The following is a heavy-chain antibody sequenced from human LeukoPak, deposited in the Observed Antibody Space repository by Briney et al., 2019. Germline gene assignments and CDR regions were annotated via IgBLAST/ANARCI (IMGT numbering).Heavy chain of an antibody. J-gene: IGHJ4*02. D-gene: IGHD6-19*01. V-gene: IGHV1-18*01. CDR2: ISAYNGNT. CDR1: GGTFNNYA. CDR3: ARGSRTGWYYFDY. Sequence: GASVKVSCKASGGTFNNYAISWVRQAPGQGLEWMGWISAYNGNTNYAQKLQGRVTMTTDTSTSTAYMELRSLRSDDTAVYYCARGSRTGWYYFDYWGQGTLVTVSS.